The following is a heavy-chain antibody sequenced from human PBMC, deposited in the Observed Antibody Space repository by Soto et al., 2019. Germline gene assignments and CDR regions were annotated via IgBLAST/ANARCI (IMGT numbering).Heavy chain of an antibody. CDR2: ISSSSSTI. J-gene: IGHJ4*02. CDR1: GFTFSSYS. D-gene: IGHD2-2*01. Sequence: GGSLRLSCAASGFTFSSYSMNWVRQAPGKGLEWVSYISSSSSTIYYADSVKGRFTISRDNAKNSLYLQMNSLRAEDTAVYYCARDTYCSSTSCYEFTSDYWGQGTLVTVSS. V-gene: IGHV3-48*01. CDR3: ARDTYCSSTSCYEFTSDY.